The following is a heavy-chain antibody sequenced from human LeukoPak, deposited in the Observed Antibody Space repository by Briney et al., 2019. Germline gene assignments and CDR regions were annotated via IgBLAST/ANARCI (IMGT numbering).Heavy chain of an antibody. CDR1: GFTFSSYA. D-gene: IGHD3-10*01. J-gene: IGHJ3*02. Sequence: GGSLRLSCAASGFTFSSYAMSWVRQAPGKGLEWVSAISGSGGSTYYADSVKGRLTISRDNSKNTLYLQMNSLRAEDTAVYYCAKAILWFGEFHDAFDIWGQGTMVTASS. V-gene: IGHV3-23*01. CDR3: AKAILWFGEFHDAFDI. CDR2: ISGSGGST.